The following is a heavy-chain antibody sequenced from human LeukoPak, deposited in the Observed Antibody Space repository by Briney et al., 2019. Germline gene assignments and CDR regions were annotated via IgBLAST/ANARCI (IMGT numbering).Heavy chain of an antibody. V-gene: IGHV3-43*02. CDR3: AKDDSSSWYSSFDY. CDR1: GFTFDDYA. D-gene: IGHD6-13*01. J-gene: IGHJ4*02. CDR2: ISGDGGST. Sequence: PGGSLRLSCAASGFTFDDYAMHWARQAPGKGLEWVSLISGDGGSTYYADSVKGRFTISRDNSKNSLYQQMNSLRTEDTALYYCAKDDSSSWYSSFDYWGQGTLVTVSS.